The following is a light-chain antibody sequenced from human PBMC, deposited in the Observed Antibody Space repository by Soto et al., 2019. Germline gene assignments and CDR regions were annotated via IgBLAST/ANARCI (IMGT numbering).Light chain of an antibody. Sequence: QTVVTQEPSLTVSPGGTVTLTCASTTGAVTSGFYPNWFQQKPGQPPRPLIYNTINKHSWAPARFSGSLLGGKAALTLSGAQPEDEADYYCLLYFDGAQGVFGGGTKVTVL. J-gene: IGLJ3*02. CDR1: TGAVTSGFY. CDR2: NTI. CDR3: LLYFDGAQGV. V-gene: IGLV7-43*01.